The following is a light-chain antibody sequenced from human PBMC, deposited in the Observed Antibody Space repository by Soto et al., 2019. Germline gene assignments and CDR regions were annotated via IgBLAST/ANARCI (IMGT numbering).Light chain of an antibody. CDR1: NIGSKG. CDR3: QVWDSSSDHHYV. V-gene: IGLV3-21*04. Sequence: SYELTQPPSVSVAPGKTARITCGGSNIGSKGVHWYQQKPGQAPVLVMYNDRDRPSGIPERFSGSSSGNTATLTIRRVEAGDEADYYCQVWDSSSDHHYVFGSGTKLTVL. CDR2: NDR. J-gene: IGLJ1*01.